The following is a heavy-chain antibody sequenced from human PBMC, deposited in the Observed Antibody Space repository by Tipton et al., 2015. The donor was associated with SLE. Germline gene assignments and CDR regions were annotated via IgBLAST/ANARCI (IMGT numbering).Heavy chain of an antibody. CDR3: AREGWRVDFHAFDI. D-gene: IGHD3/OR15-3a*01. CDR1: GGSITRGSYY. Sequence: TLSLTCSVSGGSITRGSYYWSWIRQPAGKGLEWIGGSTNYNPSLKSRVTISVDTSKNQFSLNLNSVTAADTAVYYCAREGWRVDFHAFDIWGQGTMVTVSS. J-gene: IGHJ3*02. CDR2: GST. V-gene: IGHV4-61*02.